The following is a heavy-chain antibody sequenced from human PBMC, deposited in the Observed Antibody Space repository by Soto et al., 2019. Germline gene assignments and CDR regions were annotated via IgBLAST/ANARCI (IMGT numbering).Heavy chain of an antibody. Sequence: PSETLSLTCTVSGGSVSSGSYYWSWIRQPPGKGLEWIGYIYYSGSTNYNPSLKSRVTISVDTSKNQFSLKLSSVTAADTAVYYFANYATTVTSDYLGQGTLLTVAS. J-gene: IGHJ4*02. CDR1: GGSVSSGSYY. CDR2: IYYSGST. CDR3: ANYATTVTSDY. D-gene: IGHD4-17*01. V-gene: IGHV4-61*01.